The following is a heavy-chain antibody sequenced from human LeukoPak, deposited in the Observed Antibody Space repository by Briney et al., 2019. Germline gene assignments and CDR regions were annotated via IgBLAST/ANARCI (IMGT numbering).Heavy chain of an antibody. CDR2: INPSDGAT. Sequence: ASVKVSCKASGYTFTMYYIHWVRQAPGQGLEWMGVINPSDGATTYAQRFQGRVTMTRDMSTTTVYMDLRSLRSEDTAVYYCAKAPSSGSYDYWGQGTLVTVSS. D-gene: IGHD1-26*01. V-gene: IGHV1-46*01. CDR3: AKAPSSGSYDY. CDR1: GYTFTMYY. J-gene: IGHJ4*02.